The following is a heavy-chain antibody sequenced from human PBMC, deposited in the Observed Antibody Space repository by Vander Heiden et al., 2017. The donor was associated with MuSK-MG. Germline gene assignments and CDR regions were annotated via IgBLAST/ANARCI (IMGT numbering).Heavy chain of an antibody. V-gene: IGHV3-43D*03. CDR1: GFTFGDYD. CDR3: AKDLYSSSSGFYYYYGMDV. J-gene: IGHJ6*02. D-gene: IGHD6-6*01. Sequence: EVQLVESGGVVVQPGGSLRLSCAASGFTFGDYDMHWVRQPPGKGLEWVFLISWDGVSTYSADSVKGRFTISRDNSKNSLYLQMNSLRPEDTALYYCAKDLYSSSSGFYYYYGMDVWGQGTTVTVSS. CDR2: ISWDGVST.